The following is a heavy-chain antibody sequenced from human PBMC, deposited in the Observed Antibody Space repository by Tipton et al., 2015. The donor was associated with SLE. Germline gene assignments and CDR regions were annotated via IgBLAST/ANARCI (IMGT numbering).Heavy chain of an antibody. J-gene: IGHJ4*02. Sequence: TLSLTCTVSGGSISSSYYWGWIRQPPGKGLEWIGSIHYSGSTSYNSSLESRVTISIDTSKSQFSLKLSSVTASDMAEYYCAGTSSSGWYVIDYWGQGTLVTVSS. CDR1: GGSISSSYY. CDR2: IHYSGST. CDR3: AGTSSSGWYVIDY. V-gene: IGHV4-39*01. D-gene: IGHD6-19*01.